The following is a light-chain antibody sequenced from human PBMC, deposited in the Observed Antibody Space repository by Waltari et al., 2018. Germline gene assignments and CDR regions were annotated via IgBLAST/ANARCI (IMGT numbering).Light chain of an antibody. V-gene: IGKV3-20*01. CDR1: QTLNNNY. J-gene: IGKJ2*01. CDR3: QQYGSSPYS. CDR2: AAS. Sequence: EIVLTQSPGTLSLSAGESATLSCMASQTLNNNYLAWYQQKTGQSPGLLIFAASKRATGVPDRFSGSGSGTDFTLTISRLEPEDFAMYYCQQYGSSPYSFGQGARVDFK.